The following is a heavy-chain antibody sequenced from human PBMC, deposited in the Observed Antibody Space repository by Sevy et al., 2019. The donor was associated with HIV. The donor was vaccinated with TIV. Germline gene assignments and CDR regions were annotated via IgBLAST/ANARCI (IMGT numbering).Heavy chain of an antibody. CDR3: AKDGSTGCRYSSSGHRQKSGYFQH. D-gene: IGHD6-13*01. CDR1: GFTFSSYG. CDR2: ISYDGSNK. J-gene: IGHJ1*01. V-gene: IGHV3-30*18. Sequence: GGSLRLSCAASGFTFSSYGMHWVRQAPGKGLEWVAVISYDGSNKYYADSVKGRFTISRDNSKNTLYLQMNSLRAEDTDVYYWAKDGSTGCRYSSSGHRQKSGYFQHWGQGTLVTVSS.